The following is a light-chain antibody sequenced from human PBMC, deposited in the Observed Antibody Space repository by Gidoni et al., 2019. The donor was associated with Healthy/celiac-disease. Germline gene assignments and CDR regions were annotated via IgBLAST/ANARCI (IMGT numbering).Light chain of an antibody. CDR3: QAWDSSTHVV. J-gene: IGLJ2*01. CDR1: KLGDTY. V-gene: IGLV3-1*01. Sequence: SYELTQPPSVSVSPGQTASITCSGDKLGDTYACWYQQKPGQSPVLVIYQDSKRPSGTPERFSGSNSGNTATLTISGTQAMDEADYYCQAWDSSTHVVFGGGTKLTVL. CDR2: QDS.